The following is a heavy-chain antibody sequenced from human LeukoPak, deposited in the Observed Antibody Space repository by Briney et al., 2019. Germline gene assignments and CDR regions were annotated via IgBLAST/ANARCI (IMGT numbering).Heavy chain of an antibody. J-gene: IGHJ4*02. CDR1: GYTFTSYG. CDR2: ISAYNGNT. V-gene: IGHV1-18*01. D-gene: IGHD5-18*01. CDR3: ARAPELWGSYYFDY. Sequence: ASVKVSCKASGYTFTSYGISWVRQTPGQGLEWMGWISAYNGNTNYAQKLQGRVTMTTATSTSTAYMELRSLRSDDTAVYYCARAPELWGSYYFDYWGQGTLVTVSS.